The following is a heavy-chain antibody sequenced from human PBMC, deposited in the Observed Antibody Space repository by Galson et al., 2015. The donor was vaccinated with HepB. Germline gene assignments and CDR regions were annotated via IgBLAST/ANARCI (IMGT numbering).Heavy chain of an antibody. V-gene: IGHV3-21*01. CDR2: ISSSSSYI. CDR3: ARDRAAAFYYFDY. D-gene: IGHD6-13*01. Sequence: SLRLSCAASGFTFSSYSMNWVRQAPGKGLEWVSSISSSSSYIYYADSVKGRFTISRDNAKNSLYLQMNSLRAEDTAVYYCARDRAAAFYYFDYWGQGTLVTVSS. CDR1: GFTFSSYS. J-gene: IGHJ4*02.